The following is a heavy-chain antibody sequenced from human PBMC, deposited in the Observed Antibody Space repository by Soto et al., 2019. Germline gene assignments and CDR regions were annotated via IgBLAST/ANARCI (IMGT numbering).Heavy chain of an antibody. CDR3: ARDSGTLGKYYYDSSGYTDNY. CDR1: GGTFSSYA. D-gene: IGHD3-22*01. Sequence: GGSVEGSCKASGGTFSSYAISWVRQAPGQGLEWMGGIMPIFGTANYAQKFQGRVTITADESTSTAYMELSSLRSEDTAVYYCARDSGTLGKYYYDSSGYTDNYWGQGTLVTVSS. J-gene: IGHJ4*02. V-gene: IGHV1-69*13. CDR2: IMPIFGTA.